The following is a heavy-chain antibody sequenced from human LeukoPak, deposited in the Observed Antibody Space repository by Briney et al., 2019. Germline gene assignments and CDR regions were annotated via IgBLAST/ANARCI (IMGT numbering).Heavy chain of an antibody. CDR2: IIPIFGTA. D-gene: IGHD3-10*01. CDR3: ARDPYYYGSGSYYNAHAFDI. Sequence: GASVKVSCKASGGTFSSYAISWVRQAPGQGLEWMGGIIPIFGTANYAQKFQGRVTITTDESTSTAYMELSSLRSEDTAVYYCARDPYYYGSGSYYNAHAFDIWGQGTMVTVSS. CDR1: GGTFSSYA. V-gene: IGHV1-69*05. J-gene: IGHJ3*02.